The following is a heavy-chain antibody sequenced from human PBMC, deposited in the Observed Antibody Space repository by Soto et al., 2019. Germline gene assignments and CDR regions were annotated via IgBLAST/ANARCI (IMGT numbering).Heavy chain of an antibody. CDR3: ARPFSGYDLGNYYYYGMDV. V-gene: IGHV3-72*01. D-gene: IGHD5-12*01. CDR2: SRDKAQGYST. J-gene: IGHJ6*02. CDR1: GFTLSGHY. Sequence: GGSLRLSCAGSGFTLSGHYIDWVRQAPGKGLEWVGRSRDKAQGYSTAYAASVKGRFTTSRDESQNSVYLQMHSLKTEDTAVYYCARPFSGYDLGNYYYYGMDVWGQGTTVTVS.